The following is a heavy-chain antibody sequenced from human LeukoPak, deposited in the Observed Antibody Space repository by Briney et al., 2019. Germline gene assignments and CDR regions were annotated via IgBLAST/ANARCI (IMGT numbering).Heavy chain of an antibody. D-gene: IGHD3-3*02. J-gene: IGHJ4*02. V-gene: IGHV4-39*01. CDR2: IYYSGSP. Sequence: KPSETLSLTCSVSGGAISSGIYNWGWIRQPPGKGLQWIGSIYYSGSPSYNPSLKSRVTISVDTSKNQFSLNLSSVTAADTAIYFCAGLHRISPGPDYWGQGTLVTVSS. CDR3: AGLHRISPGPDY. CDR1: GGAISSGIYN.